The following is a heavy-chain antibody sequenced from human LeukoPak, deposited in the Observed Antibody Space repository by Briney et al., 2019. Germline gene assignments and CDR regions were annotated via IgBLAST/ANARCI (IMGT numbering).Heavy chain of an antibody. CDR1: GFTFSAYS. Sequence: GGSLRLSCATSGFTFSAYSMIWVRQTPGKGLECLSYITSSSDSIHYADSVRGRFTVSRDNTKNSLYLQMNSLRDEDMAVYYCARDQGYSRPSSYGYFDHWGQGTLATVSS. V-gene: IGHV3-48*02. CDR2: ITSSSDSI. J-gene: IGHJ4*02. D-gene: IGHD1-26*01. CDR3: ARDQGYSRPSSYGYFDH.